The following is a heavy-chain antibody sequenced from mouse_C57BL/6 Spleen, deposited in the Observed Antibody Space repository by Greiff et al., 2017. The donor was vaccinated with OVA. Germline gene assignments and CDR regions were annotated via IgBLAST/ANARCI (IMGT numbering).Heavy chain of an antibody. D-gene: IGHD1-1*01. CDR3: ARQTADYDGSSHCDY. Sequence: EVKLMESGGGLVQPGGSLKLSCAASGFTFSDYYMYWVRQTPEKRLEWVAYISNGGGSTYYPDTVKGRFTISRDNAKNTLYLQMSRLKSEDTAMYYCARQTADYDGSSHCDYWGQGTTLTVSS. CDR1: GFTFSDYY. J-gene: IGHJ2*01. CDR2: ISNGGGST. V-gene: IGHV5-12*01.